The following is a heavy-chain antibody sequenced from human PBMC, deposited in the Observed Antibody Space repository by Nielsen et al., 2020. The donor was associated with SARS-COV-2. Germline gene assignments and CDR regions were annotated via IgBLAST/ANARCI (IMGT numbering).Heavy chain of an antibody. CDR3: ARVEGSSWYFEY. V-gene: IGHV3-7*03. CDR2: IKQDGTEK. D-gene: IGHD6-13*01. J-gene: IGHJ4*02. CDR1: GFTLSSYW. Sequence: GESLKISCEVSGFTLSSYWMSWVRQAPGKGLEWVANIKQDGTEKYYVDSVKGRFTISRDNAKNSMYLQMNSLRAEDTAVYYCARVEGSSWYFEYWGQGTLVTVSS.